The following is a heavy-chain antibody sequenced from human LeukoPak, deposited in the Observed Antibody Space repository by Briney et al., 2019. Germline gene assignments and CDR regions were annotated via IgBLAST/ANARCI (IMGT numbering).Heavy chain of an antibody. CDR2: INPNSGGT. D-gene: IGHD2/OR15-2a*01. Sequence: ASVKVSCKASGYTFTGYYMHWVRQAPGQGLEGMGWINPNSGGTNYEQKFQGWVTMTRDPSISTAYMELSRLRSDDTAVYYCARDNSQAEFDYWGQGTLVTVSS. J-gene: IGHJ4*02. CDR1: GYTFTGYY. V-gene: IGHV1-2*04. CDR3: ARDNSQAEFDY.